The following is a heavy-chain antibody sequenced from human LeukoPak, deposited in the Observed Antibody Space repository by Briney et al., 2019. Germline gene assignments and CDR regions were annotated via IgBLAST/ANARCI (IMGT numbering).Heavy chain of an antibody. CDR3: TTLDFDY. CDR2: IRIKTNSYAT. CDR1: GFTFSGSD. V-gene: IGHV3-73*01. J-gene: IGHJ4*02. Sequence: GGSLRLSCAASGFTFSGSDMHWVRQASGKGLEWVGRIRIKTNSYATAYAASVKGMFTISRDDSKNTAYLQMNSLKTEDTAVYYCTTLDFDYWGQGTLVTVSS.